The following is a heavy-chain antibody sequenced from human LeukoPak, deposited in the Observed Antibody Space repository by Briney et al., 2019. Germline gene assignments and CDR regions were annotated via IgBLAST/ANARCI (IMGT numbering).Heavy chain of an antibody. CDR3: AREVQQWLVLQFDP. CDR1: GYTCIGYY. D-gene: IGHD6-19*01. J-gene: IGHJ5*02. Sequence: ASVKEAGEASGYTCIGYYMHWVRQATGQGLEWMGWINPNSGGTNYAQKFQGRVTMTRDTSISTAYMELSRLRSDDTAVYYCAREVQQWLVLQFDPWGQGTLVTVSS. V-gene: IGHV1-2*02. CDR2: INPNSGGT.